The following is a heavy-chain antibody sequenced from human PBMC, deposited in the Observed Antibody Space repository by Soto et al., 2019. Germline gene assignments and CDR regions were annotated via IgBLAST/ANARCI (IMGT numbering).Heavy chain of an antibody. V-gene: IGHV3-53*01. J-gene: IGHJ4*02. D-gene: IGHD3-3*01. CDR2: IYSGGST. Sequence: GGSLRLSCAASGFTVSSNYMSWVRQAPGKGLEWVSVIYSGGSTYYADSVKGRFTISRDNSKNTLYLQMNSLRAEDTAVYYCAREKAASDFWSGYYVDYWGQGTLVTVSS. CDR3: AREKAASDFWSGYYVDY. CDR1: GFTVSSNY.